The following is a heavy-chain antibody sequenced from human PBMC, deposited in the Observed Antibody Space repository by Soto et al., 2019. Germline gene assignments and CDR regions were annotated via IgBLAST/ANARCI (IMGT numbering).Heavy chain of an antibody. Sequence: SGPTLVNPTRPLTLTCTLSVFSLSSSGLGVGWIRQPPGKALEWLALIYWDGDKRYSPSLKSRLTITKDTSKNQVVLTVTDMDPVDTATYYCAHRPNDFWSGSEGYFFDYWGQGILVTVSS. CDR2: IYWDGDK. D-gene: IGHD3-3*01. CDR3: AHRPNDFWSGSEGYFFDY. J-gene: IGHJ4*02. V-gene: IGHV2-5*02. CDR1: VFSLSSSGLG.